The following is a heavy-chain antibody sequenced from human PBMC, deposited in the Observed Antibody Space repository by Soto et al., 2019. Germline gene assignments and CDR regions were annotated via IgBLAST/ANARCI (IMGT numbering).Heavy chain of an antibody. V-gene: IGHV1-69*02. CDR3: ARLQLDCSGGSCYSDY. CDR2: IIPILGIA. Sequence: QVQLVQSGAEVKKPGSSVKVSCKASGGTFSSYTISWVRQAPGQGLEWMGRIIPILGIANYAQKFQGRVTITADKSTSTAYMELSSLRSEDTAVYYCARLQLDCSGGSCYSDYWGQGTLVTVSS. D-gene: IGHD2-15*01. J-gene: IGHJ4*02. CDR1: GGTFSSYT.